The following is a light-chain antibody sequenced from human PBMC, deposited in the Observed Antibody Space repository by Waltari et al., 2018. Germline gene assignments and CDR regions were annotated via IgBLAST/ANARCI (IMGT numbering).Light chain of an antibody. Sequence: EIVLTQSPATLSLSPGERATLSCRASQNIRIYLGWYQQKPGQAPRLLIQDASNRAPGIPGRFSGSGSGTDFTLTISSLEFEDSAVYYCQQRDQWPRTFGRGTKVESK. V-gene: IGKV3-11*01. CDR2: DAS. CDR3: QQRDQWPRT. J-gene: IGKJ1*01. CDR1: QNIRIY.